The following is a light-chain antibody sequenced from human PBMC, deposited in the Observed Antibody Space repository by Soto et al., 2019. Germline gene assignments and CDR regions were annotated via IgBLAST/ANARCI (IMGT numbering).Light chain of an antibody. CDR2: DVN. CDR1: SSDVGGYNY. V-gene: IGLV2-8*01. J-gene: IGLJ2*01. CDR3: VSYAGSNKPA. Sequence: QSALTQPPSASGSPGQSVAISCSGTSSDVGGYNYVSWYQQHPGKAPKLMIYDVNKRPSGVPDRFFGSKSGNTASLTVSGLQAEYEADYYCVSYAGSNKPAFGGGTKLTVL.